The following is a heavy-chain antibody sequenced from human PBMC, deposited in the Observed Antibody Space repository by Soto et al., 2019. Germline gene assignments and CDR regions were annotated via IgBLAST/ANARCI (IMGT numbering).Heavy chain of an antibody. J-gene: IGHJ4*02. CDR1: GGTFSTYA. CDR2: IIPMFGTA. V-gene: IGHV1-69*12. CDR3: ASGIQLWLRRINSGYSG. D-gene: IGHD5-18*01. Sequence: QVQLVQSGAEVKKPESSVKVSCKAPGGTFSTYAISWVRQAPGQGLEWMGGIIPMFGTANYAQRFQDRVTITADESTNTVYMELSSRRSEDTAVYFCASGIQLWLRRINSGYSGWGQGTVVNVSS.